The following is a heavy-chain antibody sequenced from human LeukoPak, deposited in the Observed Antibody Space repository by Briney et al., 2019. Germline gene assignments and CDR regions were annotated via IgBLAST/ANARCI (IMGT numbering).Heavy chain of an antibody. D-gene: IGHD6-6*01. Sequence: GASVKVSCKASGGTFSSYAISWVRQAPGQGLEWMGGIIPIFGTANYAQKFQGRVTITADKSTSTAYMELSSLRSEDTAVYYCARDRHSSSSQGFDYWGQGTLVTVSS. V-gene: IGHV1-69*06. CDR3: ARDRHSSSSQGFDY. CDR1: GGTFSSYA. CDR2: IIPIFGTA. J-gene: IGHJ4*02.